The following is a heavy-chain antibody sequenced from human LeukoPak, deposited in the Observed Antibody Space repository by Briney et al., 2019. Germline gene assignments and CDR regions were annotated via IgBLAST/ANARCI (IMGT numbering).Heavy chain of an antibody. CDR3: ARAENLMYSSGWYSIGY. CDR2: SSVYNGNT. D-gene: IGHD6-19*01. V-gene: IGHV1-18*01. J-gene: IGHJ4*02. CDR1: GYSFTSYA. Sequence: GASVKVSCKASGYSFTSYAISWVRQAPGQGLEWMGWSSVYNGNTNYAQKFQGRVTMTTDTSTTTASMELRSLRSDDTAVYYCARAENLMYSSGWYSIGYWGQGTLVTVSS.